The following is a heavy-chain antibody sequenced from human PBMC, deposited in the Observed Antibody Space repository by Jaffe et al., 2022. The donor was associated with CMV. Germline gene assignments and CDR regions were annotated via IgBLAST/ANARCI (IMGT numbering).Heavy chain of an antibody. CDR3: ARLMDLPPDYGDYVEYYYGMDV. D-gene: IGHD4-17*01. V-gene: IGHV4-34*01. Sequence: QVQLQQWGAGLLKPSETLSLTCAVYGGSFSGYYWSWIRQPPGKGLEWIGEINHSGSTNYNPSLKSRVTISVDTSKNQFSLKLSSVTAADTAVYYCARLMDLPPDYGDYVEYYYGMDVWGQGTTVTVSS. CDR2: INHSGST. CDR1: GGSFSGYY. J-gene: IGHJ6*02.